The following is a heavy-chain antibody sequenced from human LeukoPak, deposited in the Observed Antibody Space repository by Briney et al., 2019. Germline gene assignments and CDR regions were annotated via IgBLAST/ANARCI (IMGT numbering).Heavy chain of an antibody. Sequence: ASVKVSCKASGYTFTSYGISWVRQAPGQRLEWMGWINAGNGNTKYSQEFQGRVTITRDTSASTAYMELSSLRSEDMAVYYCARSAGDSFDDWGQGTLVTVSS. CDR3: ARSAGDSFDD. D-gene: IGHD2-21*02. CDR1: GYTFTSYG. V-gene: IGHV1-3*03. CDR2: INAGNGNT. J-gene: IGHJ4*02.